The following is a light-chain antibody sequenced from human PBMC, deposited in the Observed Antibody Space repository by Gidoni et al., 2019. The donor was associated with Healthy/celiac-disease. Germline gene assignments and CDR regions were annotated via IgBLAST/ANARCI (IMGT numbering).Light chain of an antibody. Sequence: DIQITQSPSSLSASVGDRVTITCRASQSISSYLDWYQQKPGKAPELLIYAASSLQSGVPSRFSGSGSETDFTLTISSLQPEDFASYYCQQSYSTPRTFGQGTKLEIK. V-gene: IGKV1-39*01. CDR2: AAS. J-gene: IGKJ2*01. CDR3: QQSYSTPRT. CDR1: QSISSY.